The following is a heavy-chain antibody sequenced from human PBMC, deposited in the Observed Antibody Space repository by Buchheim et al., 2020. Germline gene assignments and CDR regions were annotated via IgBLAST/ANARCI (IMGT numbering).Heavy chain of an antibody. D-gene: IGHD2-8*01. CDR1: GFTFSSYS. Sequence: EVQLVESGGGLVQPGGSLRLSCAASGFTFSSYSMNWVRQAPGKGLEWVSYISSSSSTIYYADSVKGRFTISRDNAKNSLYLQMNSLRDEDTAVYYCARADIVLMVYAITFDPWGQGTL. J-gene: IGHJ5*02. V-gene: IGHV3-48*02. CDR3: ARADIVLMVYAITFDP. CDR2: ISSSSSTI.